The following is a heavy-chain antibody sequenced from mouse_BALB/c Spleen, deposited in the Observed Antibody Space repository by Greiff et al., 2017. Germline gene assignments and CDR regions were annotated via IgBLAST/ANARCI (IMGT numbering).Heavy chain of an antibody. Sequence: EVQRVESGGGLVKPGGSLKLSCAASGFTFSDYYMYWVRQTPEKRLEWVATISDGGSYTYYPDSVKGRFTISRDNAKNNLYLQMSSLKSEDTAMYYCAREGLLRYFDVWGAGTTVTVSS. CDR3: AREGLLRYFDV. D-gene: IGHD2-3*01. CDR1: GFTFSDYY. J-gene: IGHJ1*01. V-gene: IGHV5-4*02. CDR2: ISDGGSYT.